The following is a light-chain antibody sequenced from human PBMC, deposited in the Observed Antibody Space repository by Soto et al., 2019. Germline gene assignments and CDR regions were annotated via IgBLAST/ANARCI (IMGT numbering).Light chain of an antibody. CDR2: GAS. Sequence: EIVLTQSPGTLSLSPGERATLSCRATQSVSSNYLAWYQQKSGQAPRLLIYGASSRATGIPDRFSGGGSGTDFTLTITRLEPEDFAVYYCQQRSNWPPFTFGGGTKVDIK. J-gene: IGKJ4*01. CDR3: QQRSNWPPFT. CDR1: QSVSSNY. V-gene: IGKV3D-20*02.